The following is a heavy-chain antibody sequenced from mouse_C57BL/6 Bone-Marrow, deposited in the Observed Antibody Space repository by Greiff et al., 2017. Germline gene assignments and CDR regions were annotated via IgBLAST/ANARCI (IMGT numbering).Heavy chain of an antibody. V-gene: IGHV1-4*01. Sequence: QVQLKQSGAELARPGASVKMSCKASGYTFTSYTMHWVKQRPGQGLEWIGYINPSSGYTKYNQKFKDKATLTADKSSSTAYMQLSSLTSEDSAVYYCARYYDNAMDYWGQGTSVTVSS. J-gene: IGHJ4*01. D-gene: IGHD1-1*01. CDR3: ARYYDNAMDY. CDR1: GYTFTSYT. CDR2: INPSSGYT.